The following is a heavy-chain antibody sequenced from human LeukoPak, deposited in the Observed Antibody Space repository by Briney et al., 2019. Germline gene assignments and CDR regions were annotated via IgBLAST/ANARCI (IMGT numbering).Heavy chain of an antibody. Sequence: GGSLSLSCAASGFTFSDSWMTWVRQTPGKGLQWVASTHQDAGEKQYVDSVRGRFTISRDNAKNSLYLQMNSLRVEDTAVYYCASSKDHYFHRWGQGTLVTVSS. J-gene: IGHJ4*02. CDR3: ASSKDHYFHR. CDR1: GFTFSDSW. CDR2: THQDAGEK. V-gene: IGHV3-7*05.